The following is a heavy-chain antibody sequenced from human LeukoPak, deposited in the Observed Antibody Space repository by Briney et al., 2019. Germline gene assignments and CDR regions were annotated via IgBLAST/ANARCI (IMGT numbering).Heavy chain of an antibody. CDR1: GFTFSSYG. V-gene: IGHV3-33*01. D-gene: IGHD2-2*01. J-gene: IGHJ4*02. CDR2: IWYDGSNK. CDR3: ARDSRRSSTSYFDY. Sequence: PGRSLRLSCAASGFTFSSYGMHWVRQAPGKGLEWVAVIWYDGSNKYYADSVKGRFTISRDNAKNSLYLQMNSLRAEDTAVYYCARDSRRSSTSYFDYWGQGTLVTVSS.